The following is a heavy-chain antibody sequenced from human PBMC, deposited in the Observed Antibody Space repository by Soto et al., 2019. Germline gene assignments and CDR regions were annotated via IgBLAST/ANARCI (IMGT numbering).Heavy chain of an antibody. J-gene: IGHJ5*02. CDR3: ARDLGRGYDFWSGYLSWFDP. Sequence: PSETLSLTCTVSGGSISSYYWSWIRQPAGKGLEWIGRIYTSGSTNYNPSLKSRVTMSVDTSKNQFSLKLSSVTAADTAVYYCARDLGRGYDFWSGYLSWFDPWGQGTLVTVS. CDR1: GGSISSYY. CDR2: IYTSGST. V-gene: IGHV4-4*07. D-gene: IGHD3-3*01.